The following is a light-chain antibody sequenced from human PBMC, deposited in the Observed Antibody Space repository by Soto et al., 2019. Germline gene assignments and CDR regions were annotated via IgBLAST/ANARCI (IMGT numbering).Light chain of an antibody. CDR1: QSIDSW. J-gene: IGKJ1*01. V-gene: IGKV1-5*03. CDR3: QQYNRYLT. Sequence: DIQMTQSPSTLSASVGDRVTITCRASQSIDSWLAWYQQKPGKAPKLLIYKTSNLESGVPSRFSGSGSGTEFALTISSLQPEDFAISYCQQYNRYLTLGQGTKVDIK. CDR2: KTS.